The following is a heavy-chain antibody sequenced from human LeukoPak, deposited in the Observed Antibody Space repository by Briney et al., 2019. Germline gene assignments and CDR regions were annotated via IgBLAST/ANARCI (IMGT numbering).Heavy chain of an antibody. D-gene: IGHD4-17*01. J-gene: IGHJ6*03. Sequence: PSETLSLTCAVYGGSFSGYYWSWIRQPPGKGLEWIGEINHSGSTNYNPSLKSRVTISVDTSKNQFSLKLSSVTAADTAVYYCARPAYTYGELYYYYMDVWGKGTTVTISS. CDR1: GGSFSGYY. V-gene: IGHV4-34*01. CDR3: ARPAYTYGELYYYYMDV. CDR2: INHSGST.